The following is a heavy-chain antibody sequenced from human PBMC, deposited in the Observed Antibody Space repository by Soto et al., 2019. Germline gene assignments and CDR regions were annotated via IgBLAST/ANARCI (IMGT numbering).Heavy chain of an antibody. CDR3: ARGRWFGELSL. CDR2: IYYSGIT. V-gene: IGHV4-59*01. D-gene: IGHD3-10*01. CDR1: GGSISSYY. J-gene: IGHJ4*02. Sequence: QVQLQESGPGLVKPSETLSLTCTVSGGSISSYYWSWIRQPPGKGLEWIGYIYYSGITNYNPSLESRATTSGDTSKSQFSLKLSSVTAAGTAVYYCARGRWFGELSLWGQGTLVTVSS.